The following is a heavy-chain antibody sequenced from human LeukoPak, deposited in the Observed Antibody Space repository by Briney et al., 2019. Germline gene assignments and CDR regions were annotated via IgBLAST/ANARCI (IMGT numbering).Heavy chain of an antibody. CDR3: ARRDGTSHCLDY. D-gene: IGHD2-2*01. CDR1: GGSISSSSYY. CDR2: IYYSGST. V-gene: IGHV4-39*01. J-gene: IGHJ4*02. Sequence: SETLSLTCTVSGGSISSSSYYWGWIRQPPGKGLEWIGSIYYSGSTYYNPSLKSRVTISVDTSKNQFSLKLSSVTAADTAVYYCARRDGTSHCLDYWGQGTLVTVSS.